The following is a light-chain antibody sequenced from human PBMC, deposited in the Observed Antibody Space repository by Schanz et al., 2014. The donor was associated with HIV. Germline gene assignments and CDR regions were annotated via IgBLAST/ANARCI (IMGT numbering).Light chain of an antibody. J-gene: IGKJ1*01. Sequence: DIQMIQSPSSLSASVGNRVTITCRASQGISTYLAWHQQKPGKAPKLLIYAASTLQSEVPSRFSGSGAGTEFTLTISSLQPEDFATYYCQQLNSHPPWTFGQGTKVEIK. CDR1: QGISTY. CDR3: QQLNSHPPWT. V-gene: IGKV1-9*01. CDR2: AAS.